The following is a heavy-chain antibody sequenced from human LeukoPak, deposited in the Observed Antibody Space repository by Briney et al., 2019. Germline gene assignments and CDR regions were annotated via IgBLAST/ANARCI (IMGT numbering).Heavy chain of an antibody. D-gene: IGHD3-3*01. V-gene: IGHV4-39*01. CDR1: AGSISSSSYY. Sequence: PSETLSLTCTVSAGSISSSSYYWDWIRQPPGKGLEWIGSIYYSGSTYYNPSLKSRVTISVDTSKNQFSLKLSSVTAADTAVYYCASINYDFWSGYPRPDYRGQGTLVTVSS. J-gene: IGHJ4*02. CDR2: IYYSGST. CDR3: ASINYDFWSGYPRPDY.